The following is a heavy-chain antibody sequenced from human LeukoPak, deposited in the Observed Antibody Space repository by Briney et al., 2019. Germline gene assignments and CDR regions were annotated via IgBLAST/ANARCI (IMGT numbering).Heavy chain of an antibody. V-gene: IGHV3-21*01. J-gene: IGHJ5*02. Sequence: GGSLRLSCAASGFTFSSYSMNWVRQAPGKGLEWVSSISSSSSYTYYADSVKGRFTISRDNAKNSLYLQMNSLRAEDTAVYYCARDEGITIFGVVNENWFDPWGQGTLVTVSS. CDR2: ISSSSSYT. CDR3: ARDEGITIFGVVNENWFDP. CDR1: GFTFSSYS. D-gene: IGHD3-3*01.